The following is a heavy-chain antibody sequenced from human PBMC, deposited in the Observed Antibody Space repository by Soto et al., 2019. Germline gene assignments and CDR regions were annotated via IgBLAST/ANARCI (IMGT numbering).Heavy chain of an antibody. D-gene: IGHD6-13*01. CDR3: ARRSLIAAAGTRGWFDP. CDR1: GGSISSYY. V-gene: IGHV4-59*08. CDR2: IYYSGST. Sequence: SETLSLTCTVSGGSISSYYWSWIRQPPGKGLEWIGYIYYSGSTNYNPSLKSRVTISVDTSKNQFSLKLSSVTAADTAVYYCARRSLIAAAGTRGWFDPWGQGTLVTVSS. J-gene: IGHJ5*02.